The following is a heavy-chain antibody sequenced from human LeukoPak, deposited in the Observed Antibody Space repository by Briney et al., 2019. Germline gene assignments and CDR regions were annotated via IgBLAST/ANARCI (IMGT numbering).Heavy chain of an antibody. CDR3: AREGGAYYYDSSGHFDY. CDR1: GFTFSSYW. J-gene: IGHJ4*02. CDR2: IKQDGSEK. V-gene: IGHV3-7*01. Sequence: QPGGSLRLSCAASGFTFSSYWMSWVRQAPGKGLEWVANIKQDGSEKYYVDSVKGRFTISRDNAKNSLYLQMNSLRAEDTAVYYCAREGGAYYYDSSGHFDYWGQGTLVTVSS. D-gene: IGHD3-22*01.